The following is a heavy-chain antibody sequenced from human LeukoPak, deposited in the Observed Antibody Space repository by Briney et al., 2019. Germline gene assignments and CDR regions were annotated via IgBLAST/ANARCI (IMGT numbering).Heavy chain of an antibody. CDR1: GGSISSYY. Sequence: PSETLSLTCTVSGGSISSYYWSWIRQPPGKGLEWIGYPNYSGSTNYNTSLKSRVTISVDTSKNQFSLKLGSVTAADTAVYYCARGGVVVPAAIGSYYMDVWGKGTTATVSS. J-gene: IGHJ6*03. CDR3: ARGGVVVPAAIGSYYMDV. CDR2: PNYSGST. V-gene: IGHV4-59*01. D-gene: IGHD2-2*01.